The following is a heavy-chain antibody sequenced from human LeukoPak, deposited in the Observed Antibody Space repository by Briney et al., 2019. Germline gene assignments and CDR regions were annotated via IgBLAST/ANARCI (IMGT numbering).Heavy chain of an antibody. CDR1: RDSVSSNSAA. V-gene: IGHV6-1*01. CDR3: AREDKTSGSYPFDY. Sequence: SQTLSLTCAISRDSVSSNSAAWNWIRQSPSRGLEWLGRTYYRSKWYNNYAVSVKSRITINPDTSKNQFSLQLNSVTPEDTAVYYCAREDKTSGSYPFDYWGQGTLVTVSS. J-gene: IGHJ4*02. CDR2: TYYRSKWYN. D-gene: IGHD1-26*01.